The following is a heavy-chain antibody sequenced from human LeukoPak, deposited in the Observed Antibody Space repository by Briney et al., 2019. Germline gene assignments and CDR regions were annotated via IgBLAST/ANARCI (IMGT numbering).Heavy chain of an antibody. Sequence: GGPLRLSCAASGFTFGTYWMSWVRQAPGKGLEWVANIKQDGSEKYYVDSVKGRFTISRDNAKNSLYLQMNSLRVEDTAVYYCARGRYSSSWFDYWGQGTLVIVSS. CDR2: IKQDGSEK. CDR1: GFTFGTYW. V-gene: IGHV3-7*04. J-gene: IGHJ4*02. CDR3: ARGRYSSSWFDY. D-gene: IGHD6-13*01.